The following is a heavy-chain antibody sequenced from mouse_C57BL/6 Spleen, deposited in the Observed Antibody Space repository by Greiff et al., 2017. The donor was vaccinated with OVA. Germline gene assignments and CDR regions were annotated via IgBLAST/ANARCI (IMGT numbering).Heavy chain of an antibody. CDR3: ARSVYYGNYGYFDY. V-gene: IGHV1-20*01. D-gene: IGHD2-1*01. CDR2: INPYNGDT. Sequence: VNVVESVKISCKASGYSFTGYFMNWVMQSHGKSLEWIGRINPYNGDTFYNQKFKGKATLTVDKSSSTAHMELRSLTSEDSAVYYCARSVYYGNYGYFDYWGQGTTLTVSS. J-gene: IGHJ2*01. CDR1: GYSFTGYF.